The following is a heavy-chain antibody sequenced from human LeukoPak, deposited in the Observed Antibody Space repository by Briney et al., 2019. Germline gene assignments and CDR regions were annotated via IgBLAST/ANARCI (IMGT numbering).Heavy chain of an antibody. V-gene: IGHV1-18*01. CDR3: ARELLWFGELLRLPDY. D-gene: IGHD3-10*01. CDR1: GYTFTSYG. CDR2: ISAYNGNT. J-gene: IGHJ4*02. Sequence: ASVKVSCKASGYTFTSYGISWVRQAPGQGLEWMGWISAYNGNTNYAQKLQGRVTMTTDTSTSTAYMELRSLRSDDTAVYYCARELLWFGELLRLPDYWGQGTLVTVSS.